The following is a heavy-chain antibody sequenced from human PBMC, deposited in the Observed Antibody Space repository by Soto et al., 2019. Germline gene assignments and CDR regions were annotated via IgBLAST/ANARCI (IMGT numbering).Heavy chain of an antibody. J-gene: IGHJ5*02. V-gene: IGHV4-4*07. D-gene: IGHD1-1*01. Sequence: EPLSLTGTVSGASISGFYWSWIRKSAGKGLEWIGRIYATGTTDYNPSLKSRVMMSVDTSKKQFSLKLRSVTAADTAVYYCVRDGTKTLRDWFDPWGQGISVTVSS. CDR3: VRDGTKTLRDWFDP. CDR2: IYATGTT. CDR1: GASISGFY.